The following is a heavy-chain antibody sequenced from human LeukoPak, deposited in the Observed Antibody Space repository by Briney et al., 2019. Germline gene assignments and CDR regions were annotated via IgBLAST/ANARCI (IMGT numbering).Heavy chain of an antibody. D-gene: IGHD3-3*01. J-gene: IGHJ6*03. CDR1: GFTFSSYA. CDR2: ISGSGGTT. V-gene: IGHV3-23*01. CDR3: AREGQHYDFWSGYYNENYYYYMDV. Sequence: PGGSLRLSCAASGFTFSSYAMSWVRQAPGKGLEWVSAISGSGGTTYYADSVKGRFTISRDNAKNSLYLQMNSLRAEDTAVYYCAREGQHYDFWSGYYNENYYYYMDVWGKGTTVTVSS.